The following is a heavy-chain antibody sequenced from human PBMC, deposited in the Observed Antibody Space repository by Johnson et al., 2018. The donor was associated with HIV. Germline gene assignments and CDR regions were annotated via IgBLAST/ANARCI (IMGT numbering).Heavy chain of an antibody. CDR2: ISGRGGST. Sequence: QLVESGGGLVQPGGSLRLSCAASGFTFSSYAMSWVRQAPGKGLEWVSAISGRGGSTYYADSVKGRFTIYRDNSKHTLNLQRNSLRAEDTAVYYCAKDRYSSSSVGAFDIWGQGTMVTVSS. D-gene: IGHD6-6*01. CDR3: AKDRYSSSSVGAFDI. J-gene: IGHJ3*02. CDR1: GFTFSSYA. V-gene: IGHV3-23*04.